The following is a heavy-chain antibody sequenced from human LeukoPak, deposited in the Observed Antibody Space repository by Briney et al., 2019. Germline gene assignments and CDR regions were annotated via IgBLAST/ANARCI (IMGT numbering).Heavy chain of an antibody. CDR1: GDTFTSYY. CDR3: AAGIEAGGLGDY. CDR2: INPSGAGT. V-gene: IGHV1-46*01. J-gene: IGHJ4*02. D-gene: IGHD6-13*01. Sequence: ASVKVSCKASGDTFTSYYLHWVRQAPGHGLEWMGIINPSGAGTSYAQKFQGRLTMTKDTSTSTVYMELSSLRSEDTAVYYCAAGIEAGGLGDYWGQGTLVTVSS.